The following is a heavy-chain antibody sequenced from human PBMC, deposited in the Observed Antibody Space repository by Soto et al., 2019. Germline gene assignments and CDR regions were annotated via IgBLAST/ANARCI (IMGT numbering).Heavy chain of an antibody. Sequence: GGSLRLSCTASGFTFGDYAMSWVRQAPGKGLEWVGFIRSKAYGGTTEYAASVKGRFTISRDDSKSIAYLQMNSLKTEDTAVYYCTRDRWYTVTPQPYYYYYGMDVWGQGTTVTV. CDR3: TRDRWYTVTPQPYYYYYGMDV. CDR1: GFTFGDYA. D-gene: IGHD4-17*01. J-gene: IGHJ6*02. V-gene: IGHV3-49*04. CDR2: IRSKAYGGTT.